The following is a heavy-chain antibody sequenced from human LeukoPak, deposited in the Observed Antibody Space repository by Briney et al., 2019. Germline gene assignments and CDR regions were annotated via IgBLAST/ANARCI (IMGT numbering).Heavy chain of an antibody. CDR3: ARGVPTYYYDSSGYYPPLSLPTDAFDI. J-gene: IGHJ3*02. D-gene: IGHD3-22*01. V-gene: IGHV4-39*01. CDR2: INSRGST. CDR1: GGSISNSDYY. Sequence: SETLSLTCTVSGGSISNSDYYWDWIRQPPGKGLEWIGSINSRGSTYYNPSLESRVTISVDTSKNQFSLKMSSVTAADTAVYYCARGVPTYYYDSSGYYPPLSLPTDAFDIWGQGTMVTVSS.